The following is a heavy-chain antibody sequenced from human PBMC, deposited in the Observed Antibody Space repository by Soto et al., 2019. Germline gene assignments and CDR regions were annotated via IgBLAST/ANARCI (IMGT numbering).Heavy chain of an antibody. J-gene: IGHJ4*02. CDR2: ISHSGST. V-gene: IGHV4-30-2*01. CDR1: GGSISSGGYS. D-gene: IGHD6-13*01. CDR3: ASSHAGAHITAAVH. Sequence: QLQLQESGSGLVKPSQTLSLTCAVSGGSISSGGYSWSWIRQPPGKGLEWIGYISHSGSTYYNPSLKSRVTISVDRSKNQFSLKLSSVTAADTAVYYCASSHAGAHITAAVHWGQGTLVTVSS.